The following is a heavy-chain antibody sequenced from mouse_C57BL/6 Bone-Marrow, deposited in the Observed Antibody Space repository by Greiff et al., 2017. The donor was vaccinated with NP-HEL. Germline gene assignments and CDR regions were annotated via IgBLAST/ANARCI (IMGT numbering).Heavy chain of an antibody. CDR3: AVAWFAY. Sequence: QVQLQQSGAELVRPGTSVKVSCKASGYAFTNYSIEWVKQRPGQGLEWIGVINPGSGGTNYNEKFKGKATLTADKSSSTAYMQLSSLTSEDSAVYFCAVAWFAYWGQGTLVTVSA. J-gene: IGHJ3*01. V-gene: IGHV1-54*01. CDR2: INPGSGGT. CDR1: GYAFTNYS.